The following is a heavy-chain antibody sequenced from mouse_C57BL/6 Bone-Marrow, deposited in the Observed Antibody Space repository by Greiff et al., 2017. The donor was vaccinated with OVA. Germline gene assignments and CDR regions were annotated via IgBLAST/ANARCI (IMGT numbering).Heavy chain of an antibody. CDR1: GFTFSSYA. CDR2: ISDGGSYT. V-gene: IGHV5-4*03. Sequence: EVKLQESGGGLVKPGGSLKLSCAASGFTFSSYAMSWVRQTPEKRLEWVATISDGGSYTYYPDNVKGRFTISRDNAKNNLYLQMSHLKSEDTAMYYCARVWDYWGQGTTLTVSS. J-gene: IGHJ2*01. CDR3: ARVWDY.